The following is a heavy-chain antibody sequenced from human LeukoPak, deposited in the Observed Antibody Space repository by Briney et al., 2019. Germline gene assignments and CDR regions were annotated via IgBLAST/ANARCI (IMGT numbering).Heavy chain of an antibody. J-gene: IGHJ4*02. V-gene: IGHV3-23*01. CDR3: AKGRTAYCSSTSCYTIDY. D-gene: IGHD2-2*02. CDR2: ISGSGGST. CDR1: GFTFGSYA. Sequence: PGGSLRLSCAASGFTFGSYAMSWVRQAPGKGLEWVSGISGSGGSTYYADSVKGRFTISRDNSKNTLYLQMNSLRAEDTAVYYCAKGRTAYCSSTSCYTIDYWGQGTLVTVSS.